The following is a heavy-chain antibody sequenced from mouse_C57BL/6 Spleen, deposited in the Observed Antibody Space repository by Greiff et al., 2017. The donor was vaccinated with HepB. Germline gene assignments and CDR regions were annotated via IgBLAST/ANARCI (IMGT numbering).Heavy chain of an antibody. J-gene: IGHJ4*01. CDR3: ARGGRGYAMAY. D-gene: IGHD3-3*01. Sequence: EVQLQQSGPELVKPGASVKISCKASGYTFTDYYMNWVKQSHGKSLEWIGDINPNNGGTSYNQKFMGKATLTVEKSPSTAYMALRSLTSEDSAVYYCARGGRGYAMAYWGQGTSVTVSS. V-gene: IGHV1-26*01. CDR1: GYTFTDYY. CDR2: INPNNGGT.